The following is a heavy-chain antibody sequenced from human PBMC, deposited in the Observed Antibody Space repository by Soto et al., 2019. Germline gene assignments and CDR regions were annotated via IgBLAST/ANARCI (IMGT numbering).Heavy chain of an antibody. J-gene: IGHJ6*02. CDR2: TFYRSKWYN. Sequence: SQXLSLTCSISGDSVSSNSAAWSWIRQSPSRGLEWLGRTFYRSKWYNDYAVSVKGRITINPDTSKNQFSLQLNSVTPEDTAVYYCAKEGGNHYYYYAMDVWGQGTTVTVSS. CDR1: GDSVSSNSAA. V-gene: IGHV6-1*01. D-gene: IGHD1-26*01. CDR3: AKEGGNHYYYYAMDV.